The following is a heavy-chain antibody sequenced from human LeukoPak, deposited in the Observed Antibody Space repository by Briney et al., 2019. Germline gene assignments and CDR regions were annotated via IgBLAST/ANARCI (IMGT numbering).Heavy chain of an antibody. D-gene: IGHD4-23*01. CDR1: GCTFGDYA. CDR3: TRVDYGGAPRRNY. Sequence: PGGSLRLSCTASGCTFGDYALSWFRQAPGKGLEWVSFIRSKTYGGTTQYAASVKGRFNISRDDSRAIAYLQMNSLKIEDTAIYYCTRVDYGGAPRRNYWGQGTLVTVSS. V-gene: IGHV3-49*03. CDR2: IRSKTYGGTT. J-gene: IGHJ4*02.